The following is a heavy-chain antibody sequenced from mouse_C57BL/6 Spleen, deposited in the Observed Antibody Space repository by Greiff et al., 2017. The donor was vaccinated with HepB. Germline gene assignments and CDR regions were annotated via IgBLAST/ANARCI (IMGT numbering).Heavy chain of an antibody. Sequence: QVQLQQSGPELVKPGASVKISCKASGYAFSSSWMNWVKQRPGKGLEWIGRIYPGDGDTNYNGKFKGKATLTADKSSSTAYMQLSSLTSEDSAVYFCAKGPYDSTAWFAYWGQGTLVTVSA. CDR2: IYPGDGDT. J-gene: IGHJ3*01. V-gene: IGHV1-82*01. CDR1: GYAFSSSW. CDR3: AKGPYDSTAWFAY. D-gene: IGHD2-4*01.